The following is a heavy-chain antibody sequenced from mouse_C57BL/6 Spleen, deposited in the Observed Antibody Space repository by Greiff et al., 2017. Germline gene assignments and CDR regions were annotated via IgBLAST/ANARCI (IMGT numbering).Heavy chain of an antibody. D-gene: IGHD2-4*01. Sequence: EVQLQESGPGLVKPSQSLSLTCSVTGYSITSGYYWNWIRQFPGNKLEWMGYISYDGSNNYNPSLKNRISITRDTSKNQFFLKLNSVTTEDTATYYCARDYYDYDGYFDYWGQGTTLTVSS. J-gene: IGHJ2*01. CDR3: ARDYYDYDGYFDY. V-gene: IGHV3-6*01. CDR2: ISYDGSN. CDR1: GYSITSGYY.